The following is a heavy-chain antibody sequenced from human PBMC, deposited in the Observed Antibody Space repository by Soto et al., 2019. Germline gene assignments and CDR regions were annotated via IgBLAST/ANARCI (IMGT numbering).Heavy chain of an antibody. Sequence: GASVKVSCKASGYTFTNYGITWVRQAPGQGLEWMGWISGFNGNANCAQKLQGRVTMTTDTSTSTAYMELRSLRSDDTAVYYCGRAESPDYYGSGSYPDYWGQGTLVTVSS. V-gene: IGHV1-18*01. CDR3: GRAESPDYYGSGSYPDY. J-gene: IGHJ4*02. CDR2: ISGFNGNA. CDR1: GYTFTNYG. D-gene: IGHD3-10*01.